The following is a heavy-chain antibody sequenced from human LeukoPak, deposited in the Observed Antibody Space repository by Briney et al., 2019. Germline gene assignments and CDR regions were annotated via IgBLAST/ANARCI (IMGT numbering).Heavy chain of an antibody. Sequence: GGSLRLSCAASGFTFSSYGMHWVRQAPGKGLEWVAVISYDGSNKYYADSVKGRFTISRDNSKNTLYLQMNSLRAEDTAVYYCAKEDYYDSSGYYYYWGQGTLVTVSS. D-gene: IGHD3-22*01. CDR1: GFTFSSYG. J-gene: IGHJ4*02. CDR3: AKEDYYDSSGYYYY. V-gene: IGHV3-30*18. CDR2: ISYDGSNK.